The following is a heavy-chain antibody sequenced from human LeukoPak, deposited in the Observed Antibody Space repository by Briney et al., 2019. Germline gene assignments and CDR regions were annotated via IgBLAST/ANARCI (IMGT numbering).Heavy chain of an antibody. D-gene: IGHD4-11*01. CDR3: ARDLSKPPDY. CDR2: IYPDGST. Sequence: GGSLRLSCAASAFNVRTSYMTWVRQAPGKGLQWVSVIYPDGSTYYSESVKGRFTISRDNSENTVYLQMSSLRAEDTAVYYCARDLSKPPDYWAQGTLVIVSS. J-gene: IGHJ4*02. CDR1: AFNVRTSY. V-gene: IGHV3-53*01.